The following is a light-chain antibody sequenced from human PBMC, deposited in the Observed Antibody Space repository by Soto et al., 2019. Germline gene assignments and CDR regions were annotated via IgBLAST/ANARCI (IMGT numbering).Light chain of an antibody. J-gene: IGKJ5*01. CDR2: GAS. CDR1: QSVTSN. V-gene: IGKV3-15*01. CDR3: QHYSWWTIT. Sequence: EIVMTRSPATLSVSPGERATLSCRASQSVTSNSAWYQQKPGQAPRLLIYGASTRATGIPARFSGSGSGTEFTLTITSLQSEDFAVYYCQHYSWWTITFGQGTRLEIK.